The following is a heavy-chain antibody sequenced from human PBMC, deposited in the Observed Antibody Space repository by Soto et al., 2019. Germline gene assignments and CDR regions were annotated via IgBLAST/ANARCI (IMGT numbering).Heavy chain of an antibody. CDR3: AARDSSYYYYYGMDV. CDR1: GFTFSSYW. D-gene: IGHD3-22*01. J-gene: IGHJ6*02. Sequence: PGGSLRLSCAASGFTFSSYWMSWVRQAPGKGLEWVANIKQDGSEKYYVDSVKGRFTISRDNAKNSLYLQMNSLRAEDTAVYYCAARDSSYYYYYGMDVWGQGTTVTVSS. V-gene: IGHV3-7*01. CDR2: IKQDGSEK.